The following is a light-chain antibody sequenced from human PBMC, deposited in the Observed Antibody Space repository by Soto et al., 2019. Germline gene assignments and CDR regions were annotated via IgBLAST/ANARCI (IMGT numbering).Light chain of an antibody. Sequence: ETVMTQSPSTLSVSPGERATLSCRASQSVSSNLAWYQQIPGQAPRLLIYGASTRATGIPARFSGSGSGTEFTLTISSLQSEDFAVYYCQHYNNWPPYTFGQGTKVDI. J-gene: IGKJ2*01. CDR1: QSVSSN. CDR3: QHYNNWPPYT. V-gene: IGKV3-15*01. CDR2: GAS.